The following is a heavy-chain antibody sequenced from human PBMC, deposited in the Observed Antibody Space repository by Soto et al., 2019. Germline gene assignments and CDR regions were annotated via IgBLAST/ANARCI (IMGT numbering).Heavy chain of an antibody. D-gene: IGHD2-15*01. V-gene: IGHV3-30*18. CDR1: GFIFSSYG. J-gene: IGHJ4*02. Sequence: QVQLVESGGGVVQPGRSLRLSCAASGFIFSSYGMHWVRQAPGKGLEWVAVISYEGSHTYYADSVKGRFPITRDNSKNTRYLQMNSLRPEDTAVYYCAKEVHCGGGSCSWSEGFDYWGQGTLLTVSS. CDR3: AKEVHCGGGSCSWSEGFDY. CDR2: ISYEGSHT.